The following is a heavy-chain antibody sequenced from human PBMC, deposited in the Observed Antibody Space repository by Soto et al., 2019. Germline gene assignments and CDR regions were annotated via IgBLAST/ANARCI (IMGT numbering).Heavy chain of an antibody. CDR3: ARHPERIAQIGWFDP. CDR1: GFTFSSYS. V-gene: IGHV3-48*01. J-gene: IGHJ5*02. CDR2: ISSSSSTI. D-gene: IGHD6-13*01. Sequence: GGSLRLSCAASGFTFSSYSMNWVRQAPGKGLEWVSYISSSSSTIYYADSVKGRFTISRDNAKNSLYLQMNILRAEDTAVYYCARHPERIAQIGWFDPWGQGTLVTVSS.